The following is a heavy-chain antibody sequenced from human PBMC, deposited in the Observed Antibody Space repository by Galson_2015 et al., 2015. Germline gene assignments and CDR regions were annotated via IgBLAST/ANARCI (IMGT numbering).Heavy chain of an antibody. CDR2: IYYSGST. D-gene: IGHD2-2*01. Sequence: LSLTCTVSGGSVSSGSYYWSWIRQPPGKGLEWIGYIYYSGSTNYNPSLKSRVTISVDTSKNQFSLKLSSVTAADTAVYYCARAHDCSSTSCYSYYYGMDVWGQGTTVTVSS. CDR3: ARAHDCSSTSCYSYYYGMDV. V-gene: IGHV4-61*01. J-gene: IGHJ6*02. CDR1: GGSVSSGSYY.